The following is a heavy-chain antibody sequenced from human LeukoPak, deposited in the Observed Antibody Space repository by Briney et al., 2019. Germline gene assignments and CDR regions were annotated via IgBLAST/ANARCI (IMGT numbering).Heavy chain of an antibody. V-gene: IGHV3-33*01. CDR2: IWYDGSNK. J-gene: IGHJ4*02. Sequence: GGSLRLSCAASGFTFRSYGMHWVRQAPGKGLEWVALIWYDGSNKYYVDSVKGRFTISRDNSKNTLYLLMNSLRAEDTAVYYCARDLGSGSPNVYFDYWGQGTLVTVSS. CDR3: ARDLGSGSPNVYFDY. CDR1: GFTFRSYG. D-gene: IGHD3-10*01.